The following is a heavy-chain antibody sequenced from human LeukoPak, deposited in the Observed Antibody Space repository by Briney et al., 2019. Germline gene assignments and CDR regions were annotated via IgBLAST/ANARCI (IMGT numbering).Heavy chain of an antibody. CDR3: ARAVYGGNGMDV. CDR1: GFTFSSYD. Sequence: GGSLRLSCAASGFTFSSYDMHWVRQATGKGLEWVSAIGTAGDTYYPGSLKGRFTISRENAKNSLYLQTNSLRAGDTAVYYCARAVYGGNGMDVWGQGTTVTVSS. D-gene: IGHD4-23*01. CDR2: IGTAGDT. V-gene: IGHV3-13*01. J-gene: IGHJ6*02.